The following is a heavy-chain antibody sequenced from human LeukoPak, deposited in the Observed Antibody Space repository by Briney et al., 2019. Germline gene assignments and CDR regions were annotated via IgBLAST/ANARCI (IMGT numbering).Heavy chain of an antibody. J-gene: IGHJ3*02. CDR1: GGSISSGSYY. CDR3: ARGYCSSTSCYVRDAFDI. CDR2: IYTSGST. V-gene: IGHV4-61*02. D-gene: IGHD2-2*01. Sequence: SETLSLTCTVSGGSISSGSYYWSWIRQPAGKGLEWIGRIYTSGSTNYNPSLKSRVTISVDTSKNQFSLKLSSVTAADTAVYYCARGYCSSTSCYVRDAFDIWGQGTMVTVSS.